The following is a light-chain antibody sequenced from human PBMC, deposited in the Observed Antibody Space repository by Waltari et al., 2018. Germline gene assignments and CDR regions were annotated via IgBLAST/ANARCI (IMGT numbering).Light chain of an antibody. CDR1: QSVGSA. Sequence: EIVLTQSPGTLSLSPGERATLSCWASQSVGSALAWSQQKRGQAPRLLIYGASTRASGIPDRFSGSGSGTDFSLTINRLEPEDFAVYYCQHYVRLPVTFGQGTKVEIK. CDR2: GAS. V-gene: IGKV3-20*01. J-gene: IGKJ1*01. CDR3: QHYVRLPVT.